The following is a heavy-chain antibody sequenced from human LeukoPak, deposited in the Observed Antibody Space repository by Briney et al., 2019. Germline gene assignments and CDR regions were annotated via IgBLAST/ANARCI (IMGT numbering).Heavy chain of an antibody. D-gene: IGHD2-15*01. Sequence: PGGSLRLSCAASGFTFSSYSMNWVRQAPGKGLEWVSSISSSSSYIYYADSVKGRFTISRDDSKNTLNLQMDSLRPEDTAVYYCARKAFCTGGSCYVSSDYYYVDVWGKGTTIIVS. CDR3: ARKAFCTGGSCYVSSDYYYVDV. CDR2: ISSSSSYI. V-gene: IGHV3-21*01. J-gene: IGHJ6*03. CDR1: GFTFSSYS.